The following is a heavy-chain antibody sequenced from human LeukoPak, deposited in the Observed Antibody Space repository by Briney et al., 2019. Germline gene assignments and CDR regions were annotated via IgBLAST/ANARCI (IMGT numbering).Heavy chain of an antibody. D-gene: IGHD1-1*01. J-gene: IGHJ5*02. CDR3: ARGVRSYSEREHNWFDP. V-gene: IGHV4-34*01. Sequence: SETLSLTCAVYGGSFSGYYWSWIRQPPGKGLEWIGEINHSGSTNYNPSLKSRVTISVDTPKNQFFLKLSSVTAADTAVYYCARGVRSYSEREHNWFDPWGQGTLVTVSS. CDR2: INHSGST. CDR1: GGSFSGYY.